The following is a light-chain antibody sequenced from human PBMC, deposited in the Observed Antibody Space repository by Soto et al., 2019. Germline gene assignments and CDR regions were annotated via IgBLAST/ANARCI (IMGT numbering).Light chain of an antibody. CDR1: SPNIGINT. Sequence: QSVLTQPPSASGTPGQRVTISCSGSSPNIGINTVNWYQHLPGMAPKLPIYSDNQRPSGVPDRFSGSKSGTSASLAISGLQSEDEADYYCAALDDSLNGPVFGGGTKLTVL. CDR2: SDN. V-gene: IGLV1-44*01. CDR3: AALDDSLNGPV. J-gene: IGLJ3*02.